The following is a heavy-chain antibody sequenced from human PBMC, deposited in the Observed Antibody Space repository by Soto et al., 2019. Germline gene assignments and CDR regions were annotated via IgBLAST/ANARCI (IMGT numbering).Heavy chain of an antibody. Sequence: QVQLVQSGAEVKKPGSSVKVSCKASGGTFSSYAISWVRQAPGQGLEWMGGIIPIFGTANYAQKFKGRVTITADESMSTAYMELSSLRSEDTAVYYCARHCSSTSCSPYYYYYGMDVWGQGTTVTVSS. J-gene: IGHJ6*02. CDR2: IIPIFGTA. V-gene: IGHV1-69*01. D-gene: IGHD2-2*01. CDR1: GGTFSSYA. CDR3: ARHCSSTSCSPYYYYYGMDV.